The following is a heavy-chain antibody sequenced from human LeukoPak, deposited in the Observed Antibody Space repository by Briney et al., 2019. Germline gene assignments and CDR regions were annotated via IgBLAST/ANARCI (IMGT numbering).Heavy chain of an antibody. J-gene: IGHJ4*02. CDR3: AKDPPILRYFDWLLYEDY. CDR1: GFTFSSYG. Sequence: GGSLRLSCAASGFTFSSYGMHWVRQAPGKGLEWVAFIRYDGSNKYYADSVKGRFTISRDNSKNTLYLQMNSLRAEDTAVYYCAKDPPILRYFDWLLYEDYWGQGTLVTVSS. D-gene: IGHD3-9*01. CDR2: IRYDGSNK. V-gene: IGHV3-30*02.